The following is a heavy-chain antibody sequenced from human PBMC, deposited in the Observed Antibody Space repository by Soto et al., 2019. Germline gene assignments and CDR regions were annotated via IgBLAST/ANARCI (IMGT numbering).Heavy chain of an antibody. CDR2: IIPIFGTA. Sequence: ASVKVSCKASGGTFSSYAISWVRQAPGQGLEWMGGIIPIFGTANYAQKFQGRVTITADESTSTAYMELSSLRSEDTAVYYCARVGSSSWNTDYYYYGMDVWGQGTTVTVSS. CDR3: ARVGSSSWNTDYYYYGMDV. D-gene: IGHD6-13*01. V-gene: IGHV1-69*13. CDR1: GGTFSSYA. J-gene: IGHJ6*02.